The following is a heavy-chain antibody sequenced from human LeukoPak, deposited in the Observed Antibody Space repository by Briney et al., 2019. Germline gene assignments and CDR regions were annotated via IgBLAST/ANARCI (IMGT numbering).Heavy chain of an antibody. D-gene: IGHD3/OR15-3a*01. CDR1: GFTFSSYA. V-gene: IGHV3-23*01. J-gene: IGHJ5*01. CDR2: ISGSGGST. CDR3: TKGWTMFDS. Sequence: GGSLRLSCAASGFTFSSYAMSWVRQAPGKGLEWVSAISGSGGSTYYADSVKGRFTISRDNSKNALSVQMNSLRAEDAALYYCTKGWTMFDSWGQGILVTVSS.